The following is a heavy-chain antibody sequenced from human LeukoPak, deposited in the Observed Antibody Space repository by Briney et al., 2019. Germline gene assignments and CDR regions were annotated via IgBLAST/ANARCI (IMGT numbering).Heavy chain of an antibody. Sequence: PGGSLRLSCAASGLTVSRKYMSWVRQAPGKGLEWVSVIYSSGAAYYADSVKGRFTISRDNSKNTVYLQVNSLRAEDTAAYYCVRGGGYEDFDYWGQGTLVTVSS. CDR3: VRGGGYEDFDY. D-gene: IGHD5-12*01. CDR1: GLTVSRKY. V-gene: IGHV3-66*01. CDR2: IYSSGAA. J-gene: IGHJ4*02.